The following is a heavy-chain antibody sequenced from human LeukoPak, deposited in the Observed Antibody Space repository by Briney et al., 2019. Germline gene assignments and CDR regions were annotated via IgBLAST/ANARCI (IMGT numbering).Heavy chain of an antibody. CDR1: GFTFSSYA. D-gene: IGHD2-2*01. J-gene: IGHJ6*03. V-gene: IGHV3-66*01. Sequence: GGSLRLSCAASGFTFSSYAMSWVRQAPGKGLEWVSVIYSGGSTYYADSVKGRFTISRDNSKNTLYLQMNSLRAEDTAVYYCARARKDCSSTSCYRKRSYYYYMDVWGKGTTVTISS. CDR3: ARARKDCSSTSCYRKRSYYYYMDV. CDR2: IYSGGST.